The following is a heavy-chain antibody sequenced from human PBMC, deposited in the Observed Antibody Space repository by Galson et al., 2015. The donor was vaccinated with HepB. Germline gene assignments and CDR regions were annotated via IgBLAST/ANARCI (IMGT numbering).Heavy chain of an antibody. CDR2: LYYSGST. D-gene: IGHD3-22*01. Sequence: ETLSLTCTVSGGSISSSSGYWGWIRQPPGKGLEWIGSLYYSGSTYYNPSLKSRVTISVDTSKNQFSLKLSSVTAADTAVYYCARREYYDSSGYYYLPDAFDIWSQGTMVTVSS. V-gene: IGHV4-39*01. CDR1: GGSISSSSGY. CDR3: ARREYYDSSGYYYLPDAFDI. J-gene: IGHJ3*02.